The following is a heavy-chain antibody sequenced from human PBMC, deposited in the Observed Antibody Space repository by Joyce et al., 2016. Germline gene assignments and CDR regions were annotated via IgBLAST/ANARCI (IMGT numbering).Heavy chain of an antibody. CDR3: AKADYGDKIDAFDI. CDR1: GFTFSSYS. Sequence: EVQLVESGGGLVQPGGSLRLSCAASGFTFSSYSMNWVRQAPVKGLEGGSYSSSSSSTIYYADSVKGRFTISRDNAKNSLYLQMNSLRAEDTAVYYCAKADYGDKIDAFDIWGQGTMVTVSS. CDR2: SSSSSSTI. D-gene: IGHD4-17*01. V-gene: IGHV3-48*01. J-gene: IGHJ3*02.